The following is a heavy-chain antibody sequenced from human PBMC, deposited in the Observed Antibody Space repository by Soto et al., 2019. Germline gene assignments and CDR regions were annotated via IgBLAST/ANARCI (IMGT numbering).Heavy chain of an antibody. CDR2: IYYSGST. Sequence: PSETLSLTCTVSGGSISSGGYYWSWIRQHPGKGLEWIGYIYYSGSTYYNPSLKSRVTISVDTSKNQFSLKLSSVTAADTAVYYCARDVGYSSSLSDIWGQGTMVTVSS. CDR3: ARDVGYSSSLSDI. CDR1: GGSISSGGYY. V-gene: IGHV4-31*03. J-gene: IGHJ3*02. D-gene: IGHD6-13*01.